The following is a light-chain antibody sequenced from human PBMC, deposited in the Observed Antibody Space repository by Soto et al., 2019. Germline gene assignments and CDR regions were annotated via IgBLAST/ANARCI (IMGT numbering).Light chain of an antibody. CDR2: DAY. J-gene: IGKJ1*01. Sequence: DIHMTQSPSTLSASVGDSVTISCRARQNINTWLAWYHQKPGMAHKLLISDAYTLESGVQSRFSGSGSGPEFTLTIRSLQPDDFGTYYCKQYNSFAWTFGQGTKVDIK. CDR3: KQYNSFAWT. CDR1: QNINTW. V-gene: IGKV1-5*01.